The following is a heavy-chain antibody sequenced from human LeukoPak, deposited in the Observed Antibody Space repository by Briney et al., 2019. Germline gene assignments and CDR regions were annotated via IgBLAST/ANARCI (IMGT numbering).Heavy chain of an antibody. J-gene: IGHJ5*02. Sequence: SETLSLTCTVSGGSISSYYWSWIRQPPGKGLEWIGYIYYSGSTNYNPSLKSRVTISVDTSKIQFSLKLSSVTAADTAVYYCARGPRFGELLWHWFDPWGQGTLVTVSS. V-gene: IGHV4-59*01. D-gene: IGHD3-10*01. CDR1: GGSISSYY. CDR3: ARGPRFGELLWHWFDP. CDR2: IYYSGST.